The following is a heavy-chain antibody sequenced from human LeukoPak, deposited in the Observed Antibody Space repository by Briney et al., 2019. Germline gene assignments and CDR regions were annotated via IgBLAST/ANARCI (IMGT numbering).Heavy chain of an antibody. V-gene: IGHV4-38-2*01. CDR3: ARHGDIVVVPADPLGSFDP. CDR2: IYHSGST. CDR1: GYSISSGYY. D-gene: IGHD2-2*01. Sequence: SETLSLTCAVSGYSISSGYYWGWIRQPPGKGLEWIGSIYHSGSTYYNPSLKSRVTISVDTSKNQFSLKLSSVTAADTAVYYCARHGDIVVVPADPLGSFDPWGQGTLVTVSS. J-gene: IGHJ5*02.